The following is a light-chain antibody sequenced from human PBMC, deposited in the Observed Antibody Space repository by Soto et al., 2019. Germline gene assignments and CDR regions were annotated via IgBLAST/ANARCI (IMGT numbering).Light chain of an antibody. CDR1: QSVTSNY. J-gene: IGKJ1*01. CDR2: EAS. Sequence: EIVLTQSPGTLSLSPGEGATLSCRASQSVTSNYLAWYQHKPGQAPRLLSYEASRRATGIPDRFSGSGSGTDFTLTISRLEPEDFAVYYCQQYGSSTGTFGQGTKV. V-gene: IGKV3-20*01. CDR3: QQYGSSTGT.